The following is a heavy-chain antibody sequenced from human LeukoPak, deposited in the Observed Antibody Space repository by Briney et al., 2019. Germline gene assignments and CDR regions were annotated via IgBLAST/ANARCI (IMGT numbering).Heavy chain of an antibody. Sequence: ASVKVSCKASGYTFTSYGISWVRQAPGQGLEWMGWISAYNGNTNYAQKFQGRVTITRNTSISTAYMELSSLRSEDTAVYYCARVGVRDGYNLIDYWGQGTLVTVSS. CDR1: GYTFTSYG. V-gene: IGHV1-18*01. CDR2: ISAYNGNT. D-gene: IGHD5-24*01. J-gene: IGHJ4*02. CDR3: ARVGVRDGYNLIDY.